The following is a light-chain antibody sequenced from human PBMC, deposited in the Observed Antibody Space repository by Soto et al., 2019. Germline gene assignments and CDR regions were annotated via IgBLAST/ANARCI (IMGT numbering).Light chain of an antibody. V-gene: IGLV1-44*01. CDR3: AAWDDSLSGVV. Sequence: QPVLTQPPSASGTPGQRVTISCSGSSSNFGSNPVNWYQQVPGTAPKLLIYSSNHRPSGVPDRFSGSKSGTSASLAISGLQSEDEADYYCAAWDDSLSGVVFGGGTKVTVL. J-gene: IGLJ2*01. CDR1: SSNFGSNP. CDR2: SSN.